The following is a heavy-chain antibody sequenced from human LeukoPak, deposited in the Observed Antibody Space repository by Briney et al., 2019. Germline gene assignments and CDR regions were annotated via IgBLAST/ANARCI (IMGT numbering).Heavy chain of an antibody. J-gene: IGHJ4*02. D-gene: IGHD5-24*01. Sequence: GASVKVSCKASGYTFTSYDIHWVRQATGQGLEWMGWINPNSGGTNYAQKFQGRVTMTRDMSTSTVYMELSSLRSEDTAVYYCARRGMATTPGSFDYWGQGTLVTVSS. V-gene: IGHV1-2*02. CDR3: ARRGMATTPGSFDY. CDR2: INPNSGGT. CDR1: GYTFTSYD.